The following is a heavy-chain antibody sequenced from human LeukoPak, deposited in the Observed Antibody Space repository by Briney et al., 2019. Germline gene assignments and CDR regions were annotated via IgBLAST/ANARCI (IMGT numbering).Heavy chain of an antibody. J-gene: IGHJ6*02. Sequence: PSETLSLTCTVSSAFIGSYYWSWIRQPPGKGLEWIGYISQNGYTKYTPSLKSRVTISRDPSENQFSLILRSVTDADTAVYYCTRHDVVAVIGHGMAVWGQGTTVTVSS. CDR3: TRHDVVAVIGHGMAV. V-gene: IGHV4-59*08. CDR1: SAFIGSYY. D-gene: IGHD2-15*01. CDR2: ISQNGYT.